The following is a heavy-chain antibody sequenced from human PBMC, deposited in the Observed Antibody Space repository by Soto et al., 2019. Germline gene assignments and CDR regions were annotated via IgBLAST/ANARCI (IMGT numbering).Heavy chain of an antibody. CDR2: INHSGSS. D-gene: IGHD1-20*01. CDR1: GGSFSGYY. Sequence: KASETLSLTCAVSGGSFSGYYWSWIRQPPGKGLEWIGEINHSGSSNSNPSLKSRVTISVDTSKNLFSLKLTSVTAADTAVYYCARAGYNWHQGPIPYFDYWGQGALVTVSS. V-gene: IGHV4-34*01. J-gene: IGHJ4*02. CDR3: ARAGYNWHQGPIPYFDY.